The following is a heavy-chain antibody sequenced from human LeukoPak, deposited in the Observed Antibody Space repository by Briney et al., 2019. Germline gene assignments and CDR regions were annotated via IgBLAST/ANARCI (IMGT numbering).Heavy chain of an antibody. Sequence: GGSLRLSCAASGLAFSSYAMSWVRQAPGKGLEWVSAISGSGGSTYYADSVKGRFTISRDNSKNTLYLQMNSLRAEDTAVYYCAKVGLHCSSTSCYKGDVTGYFDYWGQGTLVTVSS. CDR1: GLAFSSYA. CDR3: AKVGLHCSSTSCYKGDVTGYFDY. D-gene: IGHD2-2*01. CDR2: ISGSGGST. J-gene: IGHJ4*02. V-gene: IGHV3-23*01.